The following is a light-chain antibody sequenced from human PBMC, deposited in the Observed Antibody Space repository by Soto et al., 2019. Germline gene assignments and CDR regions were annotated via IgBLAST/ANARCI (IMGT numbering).Light chain of an antibody. CDR2: TAS. V-gene: IGKV1-33*01. Sequence: DIQMTQSPSSLSPSVGDRVTITCQASQDISKHLNWFQQKSGRAPKVLIYTASNLGTGVPSRFSGSGSGTDFTLTINSLQPEDIATYYCQQYHYLLSFGGGTKVEI. CDR3: QQYHYLLS. CDR1: QDISKH. J-gene: IGKJ4*01.